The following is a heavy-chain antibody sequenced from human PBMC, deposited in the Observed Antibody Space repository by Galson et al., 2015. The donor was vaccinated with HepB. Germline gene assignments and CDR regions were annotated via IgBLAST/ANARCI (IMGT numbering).Heavy chain of an antibody. V-gene: IGHV3-66*01. J-gene: IGHJ4*02. CDR2: IYSGGST. CDR3: ARDRGSWPL. CDR1: GFTVSSNY. D-gene: IGHD6-13*01. Sequence: SLRLSCAASGFTVSSNYMSWVRQAPGKGLEWVSVIYSGGSTYYADSVKGRITIYRDNSKNTLYLPMNSLRAEDTAVYYCARDRGSWPLWGQGTLVTVSS.